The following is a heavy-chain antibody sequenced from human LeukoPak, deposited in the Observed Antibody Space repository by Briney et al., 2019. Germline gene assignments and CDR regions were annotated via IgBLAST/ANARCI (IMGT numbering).Heavy chain of an antibody. D-gene: IGHD2-21*02. CDR2: IAGSSGYT. J-gene: IGHJ4*01. CDR1: GFTFSSYT. Sequence: GGSLRLSCAASGFTFSSYTMNWVRQAPGKGLEWVSSIAGSSGYTSYADSVKSRFTISRDNAKKSLYLQMTSLTAEDTAVYYCARDRGAYCGGDCYLGFDYWGRGTLVTVSS. V-gene: IGHV3-21*01. CDR3: ARDRGAYCGGDCYLGFDY.